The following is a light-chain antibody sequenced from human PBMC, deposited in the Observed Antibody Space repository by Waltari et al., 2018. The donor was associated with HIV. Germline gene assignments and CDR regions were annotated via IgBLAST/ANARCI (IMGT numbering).Light chain of an antibody. CDR1: SSDVGGYNY. V-gene: IGLV2-14*03. Sequence: QSALTQPASVSGSPGQSITISCTGSSSDVGGYNYVSWYQHHPGKAPKLMIYDASNRPSGVSTRFSGSKSGNTASLTISGLQAEDEADYYCSSYTSSSTLEVFGGGTKLTVL. CDR2: DAS. J-gene: IGLJ2*01. CDR3: SSYTSSSTLEV.